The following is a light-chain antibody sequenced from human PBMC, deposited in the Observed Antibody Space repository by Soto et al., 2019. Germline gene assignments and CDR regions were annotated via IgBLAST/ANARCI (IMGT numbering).Light chain of an antibody. J-gene: IGKJ4*01. CDR2: GAA. CDR3: QQLDSYPPT. V-gene: IGKV1-9*01. Sequence: DIQLTQSPSFLSASVGDRVTITCRASQDISNYLAWYQQEPGKAPKLLIYGAATLQSGDPSRFSGSSSGTEFTLTITSLQPEDFANYYCQQLDSYPPTSGGGTIVDI. CDR1: QDISNY.